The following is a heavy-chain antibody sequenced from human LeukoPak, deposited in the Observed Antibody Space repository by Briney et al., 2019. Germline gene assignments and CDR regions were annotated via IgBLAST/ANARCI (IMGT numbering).Heavy chain of an antibody. CDR1: GGSISSYY. Sequence: SETLSLTCTVSGGSISSYYWSWIRQPPGKGLEWIGYIYYSGSTNYNPSLKSRVTISVDTSKNQFSLKLSSVTAADTAVYYCARGNGGGIDYWGQGTLVTVSS. CDR3: ARGNGGGIDY. CDR2: IYYSGST. J-gene: IGHJ4*02. V-gene: IGHV4-59*01. D-gene: IGHD2-8*01.